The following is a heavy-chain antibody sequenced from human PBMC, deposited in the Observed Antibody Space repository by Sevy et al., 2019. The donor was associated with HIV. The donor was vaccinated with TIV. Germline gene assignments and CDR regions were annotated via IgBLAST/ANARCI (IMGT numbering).Heavy chain of an antibody. J-gene: IGHJ3*02. CDR1: GFTFSSYG. Sequence: GGSLRLSCAASGFTFSSYGMHWVRQAPGKGLEGVAVISYDGSNKYYADSVKGRFTISRDNSKNTLYLQMNSLRAEDTAVYYCASPYYYDSSGLPGTGPQTGAFDIWGQGTMVTVSS. D-gene: IGHD3-22*01. CDR2: ISYDGSNK. V-gene: IGHV3-30*03. CDR3: ASPYYYDSSGLPGTGPQTGAFDI.